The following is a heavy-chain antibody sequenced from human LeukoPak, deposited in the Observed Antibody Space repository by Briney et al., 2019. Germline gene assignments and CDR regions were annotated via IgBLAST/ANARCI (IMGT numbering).Heavy chain of an antibody. CDR2: ISSSSNTI. CDR3: ARGRLRLGELSNY. J-gene: IGHJ4*02. V-gene: IGHV3-48*01. Sequence: GGSLRLSCAASGFTFRGYSMNWVRQAPGKGLEWVSYISSSSNTIYYADSVKGRFTISRDNDKNSLYLQMNSLRAEDTAVYYCARGRLRLGELSNYWGQGTLVTVSS. CDR1: GFTFRGYS. D-gene: IGHD3-16*02.